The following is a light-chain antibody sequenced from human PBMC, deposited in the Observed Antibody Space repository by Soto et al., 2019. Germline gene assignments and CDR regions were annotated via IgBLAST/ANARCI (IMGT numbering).Light chain of an antibody. J-gene: IGKJ1*01. CDR3: QQYNSYWWT. V-gene: IGKV1-5*01. Sequence: DIQMTQSPSTLSASVDDRVTITCRASQSISSWLAWYQQKPGKAPKLLIYDASSLESGVPSRFSGSGSGTEFTLTISSLQPDDFATYYCQQYNSYWWTFGQGSKVDIK. CDR2: DAS. CDR1: QSISSW.